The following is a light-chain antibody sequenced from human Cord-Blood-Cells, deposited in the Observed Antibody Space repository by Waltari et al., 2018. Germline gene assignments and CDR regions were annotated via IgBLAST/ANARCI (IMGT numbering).Light chain of an antibody. CDR1: QSVSSSY. CDR2: GAS. J-gene: IGKJ1*01. Sequence: MVLTQSPGTLSLSPGARATLSCRASQSVSSSYLAWYQQTPGQACRLIIYGASSRATGIPEGFSGSGSGTDFTITISRLEPEDFAVYYCQQYGSLPLRTFGQGTKVEIK. CDR3: QQYGSLPLRT. V-gene: IGKV3-20*01.